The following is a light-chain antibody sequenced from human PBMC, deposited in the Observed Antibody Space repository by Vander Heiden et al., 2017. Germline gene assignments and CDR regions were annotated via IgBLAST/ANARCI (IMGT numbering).Light chain of an antibody. V-gene: IGKV3-15*01. J-gene: IGKJ3*01. CDR1: QSVSRN. Sequence: ETEMTHSPATLSVSPGERATLSCRTSQSVSRNLAWYQLRPGWAPRLLIYGASTRATDIPARFSGSGSGTEFTLTISSLQSEDFAVYYCQHYNNWVFTFGPGTKVDVK. CDR3: QHYNNWVFT. CDR2: GAS.